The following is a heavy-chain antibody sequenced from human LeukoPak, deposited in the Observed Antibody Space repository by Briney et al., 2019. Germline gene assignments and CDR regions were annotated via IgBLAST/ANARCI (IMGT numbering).Heavy chain of an antibody. J-gene: IGHJ6*04. Sequence: SETLSLTCTVSGGSVGSGSYYWSWIRQPPGKGLEWIGYIYYSGSTNYNPSLKSRVTISVDTSKNQFSLKLSSVTAADTAVYYCPRDWVVPAAMDYYYYYGMDVWGKGTTVTVSS. CDR1: GGSVGSGSYY. D-gene: IGHD2-2*01. CDR2: IYYSGST. CDR3: PRDWVVPAAMDYYYYYGMDV. V-gene: IGHV4-61*01.